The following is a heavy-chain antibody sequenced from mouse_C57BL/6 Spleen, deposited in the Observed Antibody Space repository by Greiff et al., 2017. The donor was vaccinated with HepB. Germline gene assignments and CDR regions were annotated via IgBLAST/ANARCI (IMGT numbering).Heavy chain of an antibody. J-gene: IGHJ3*01. CDR3: ASYDSPAWFAY. V-gene: IGHV1-42*01. D-gene: IGHD2-4*01. Sequence: VQLKESGPELVKPGASVKISCKASGYSFTGYYMNWVKQSPEKSLEWIGEINPSTGGTTYNQKFKAKATLTVDKSSSTAYMQLKSLTSEDSAVYYCASYDSPAWFAYWGQGTLVTVSA. CDR1: GYSFTGYY. CDR2: INPSTGGT.